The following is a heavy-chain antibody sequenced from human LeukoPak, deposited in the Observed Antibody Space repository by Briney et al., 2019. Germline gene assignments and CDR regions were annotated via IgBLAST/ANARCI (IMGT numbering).Heavy chain of an antibody. CDR1: GFTFSSYG. CDR2: ISYDGSNK. D-gene: IGHD2-21*01. Sequence: GGSLRLSCAASGFTFSSYGMHWVRQAPGKGLEWVAVISYDGSNKYYADSVKGRFTISRDNSKNTLYLQMNSLRAEDTAVYYCARSYCGGDCYLHYWGQGTLVTVSS. V-gene: IGHV3-30*03. CDR3: ARSYCGGDCYLHY. J-gene: IGHJ4*02.